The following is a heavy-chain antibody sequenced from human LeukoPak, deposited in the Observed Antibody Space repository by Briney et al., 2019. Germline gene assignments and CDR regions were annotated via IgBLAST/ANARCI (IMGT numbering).Heavy chain of an antibody. CDR2: FDPEDGET. J-gene: IGHJ4*02. D-gene: IGHD7-27*01. V-gene: IGHV1-24*01. Sequence: ASVKVSCKVSGYTLTELSMHWVRQAPGKGLEWMGGFDPEDGETIYARKFQGRVTMTEDTSTDTAYMELSSLRSEDTAVYYCARETPGAGHFDYWGQGSLVTVSS. CDR1: GYTLTELS. CDR3: ARETPGAGHFDY.